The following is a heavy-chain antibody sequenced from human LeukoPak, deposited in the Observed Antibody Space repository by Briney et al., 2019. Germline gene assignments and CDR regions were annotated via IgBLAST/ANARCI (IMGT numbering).Heavy chain of an antibody. J-gene: IGHJ4*02. D-gene: IGHD1-7*01. V-gene: IGHV1-2*02. CDR2: INPNSGGT. Sequence: GASVKVSCKASGYTFTGYYMHWVRQAPGQGLEWMGWINPNSGGTSYAQKFQGRVTMTRDTSISTAYMELSRLRSDDTAVYYCARAGYNWNYDYWGQGTLVTVSS. CDR1: GYTFTGYY. CDR3: ARAGYNWNYDY.